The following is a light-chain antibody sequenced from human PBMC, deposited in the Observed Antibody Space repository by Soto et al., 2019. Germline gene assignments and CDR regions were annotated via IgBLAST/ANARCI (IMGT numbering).Light chain of an antibody. J-gene: IGLJ3*02. CDR1: SGHSDYA. Sequence: QSVLTQSPSASASPGASVKLTCTLSSGHSDYAIAWHQQQPEKGPRYLMKVTSGGSHTKGDGIPDRFSGSSSGADRYLTISSLRSDDEADYYCQAWGTGGVFGGGTKLTVL. CDR3: QAWGTGGV. CDR2: VTSGGSH. V-gene: IGLV4-69*01.